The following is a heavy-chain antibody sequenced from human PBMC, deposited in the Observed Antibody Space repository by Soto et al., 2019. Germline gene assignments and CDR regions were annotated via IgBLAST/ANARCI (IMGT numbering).Heavy chain of an antibody. CDR1: GCSISSYY. CDR3: ARVGAAAGVNWFDP. CDR2: IYYSGST. J-gene: IGHJ5*02. V-gene: IGHV4-59*01. D-gene: IGHD6-13*01. Sequence: QVQLQESGPGLVKPSETLSLTCTVSGCSISSYYWSWIRQPPGKGLEWIGYIYYSGSTNYNPSLKSRVTIPVDTSKNQFSLELSSVTAADTAVYYCARVGAAAGVNWFDPWGQGTLVTVSS.